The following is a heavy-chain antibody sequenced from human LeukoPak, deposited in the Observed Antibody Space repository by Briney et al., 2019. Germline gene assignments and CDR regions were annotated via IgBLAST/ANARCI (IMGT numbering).Heavy chain of an antibody. CDR3: ARSPWGRFDY. J-gene: IGHJ4*02. D-gene: IGHD1-26*01. V-gene: IGHV4-39*07. CDR1: GGSVNTTSYY. CDR2: IYNGVKT. Sequence: SETLSLTCAVSGGSVNTTSYYWGWIRQPPGKGLEWIGSIYNGVKTFSNPSLRSRLTISVDTSKNQFSLNLTSVTAADTAIYYCARSPWGRFDYWGQGILVTVSS.